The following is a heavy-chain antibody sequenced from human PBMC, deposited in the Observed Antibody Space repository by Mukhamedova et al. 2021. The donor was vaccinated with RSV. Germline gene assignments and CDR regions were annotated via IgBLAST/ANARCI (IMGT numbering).Heavy chain of an antibody. Sequence: NPSLRSRVTISVDTSKNQFSLRLSSVTAADTAVYYCARDQGGGYGWFDPWGQGTLVTGSS. V-gene: IGHV4-59*01. D-gene: IGHD3-16*01. J-gene: IGHJ5*02. CDR3: ARDQGGGYGWFDP.